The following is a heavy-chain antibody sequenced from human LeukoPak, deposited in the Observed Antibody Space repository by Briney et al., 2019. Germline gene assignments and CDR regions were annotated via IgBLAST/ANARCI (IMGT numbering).Heavy chain of an antibody. J-gene: IGHJ4*02. CDR3: ARSGYSSSWYLSYFDY. V-gene: IGHV4-59*01. Sequence: SETLSLTCTVSGGSISSYYWSWNRQPPGKGLEWIGYIYYSGSTNYNPSLKSRVTISVDTSKNQFSLKLSSVTAADTAVYYCARSGYSSSWYLSYFDYWGQGTLVTVSS. CDR2: IYYSGST. CDR1: GGSISSYY. D-gene: IGHD6-13*01.